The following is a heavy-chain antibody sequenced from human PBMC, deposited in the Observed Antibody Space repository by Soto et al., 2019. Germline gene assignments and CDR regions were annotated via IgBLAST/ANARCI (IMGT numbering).Heavy chain of an antibody. CDR3: ATSVNSAMAFDY. CDR1: GYTFTNYY. J-gene: IGHJ4*02. V-gene: IGHV1-46*01. D-gene: IGHD5-18*01. Sequence: VQLVQSGAEVKKPGASVKVSCKASGYTFTNYYMNWVRKAPGQGLEWMGIINLNGGSTTYAKRFRAVFTMTRDTSRSTVYMLFSSLGSVDSALYYCATSVNSAMAFDYWGQGTLVTVSS. CDR2: INLNGGST.